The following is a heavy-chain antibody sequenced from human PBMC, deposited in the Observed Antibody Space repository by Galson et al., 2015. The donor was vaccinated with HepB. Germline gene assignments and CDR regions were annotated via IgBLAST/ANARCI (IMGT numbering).Heavy chain of an antibody. CDR3: ARDSMVGDLTSCFDY. V-gene: IGHV3-33*08. D-gene: IGHD2-2*01. CDR2: IWYDGSNK. J-gene: IGHJ4*02. CDR1: GFTFSSYG. Sequence: SLRLSCAASGFTFSSYGMHWVRQAPGKGLEWVAVIWYDGSNKYYADSVKGRFTISRDNSKNTLYLQMNSLRAEDTAVYYCARDSMVGDLTSCFDYWGQGTLVTVSS.